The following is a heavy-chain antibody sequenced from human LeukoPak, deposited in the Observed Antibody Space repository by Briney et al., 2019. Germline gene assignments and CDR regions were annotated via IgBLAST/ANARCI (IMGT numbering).Heavy chain of an antibody. CDR2: ISSSSSYI. CDR3: ARSTTSTAGDF. CDR1: GFTFSSYA. J-gene: IGHJ4*02. D-gene: IGHD1-1*01. V-gene: IGHV3-21*01. Sequence: PGGSLRLSCAASGFTFSSYAMHWVRQAPGKGLEWVSSISSSSSYIYYADSVKGRLTISRDNAKNSLYLQMNSLRAEDTAVYYCARSTTSTAGDFGGQGTLVTVSS.